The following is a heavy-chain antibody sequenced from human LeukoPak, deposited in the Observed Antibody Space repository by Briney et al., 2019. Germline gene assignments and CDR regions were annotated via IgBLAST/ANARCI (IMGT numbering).Heavy chain of an antibody. CDR1: RGSISSYY. D-gene: IGHD3-10*01. Sequence: PETPSLTCIEARGSISSYYWRWICPTPGKRLEWIGYIYYSGSANYNPSFKSRVTISVDTYKNQFSLKLSSVTAADTAVYYCARHGSGRPWYFDVWGRGTLVTVSS. CDR3: ARHGSGRPWYFDV. CDR2: IYYSGSA. J-gene: IGHJ2*01. V-gene: IGHV4-59*08.